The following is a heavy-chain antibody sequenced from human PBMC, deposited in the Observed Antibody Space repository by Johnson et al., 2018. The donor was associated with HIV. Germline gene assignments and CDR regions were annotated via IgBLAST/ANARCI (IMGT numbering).Heavy chain of an antibody. Sequence: VQLVESGGALVQPGGSLRLSCAASGFTVSSNYMNWVRQAPGKGLEWVSVIYSGDNTFHADSVKGRFTISRDNSKNTLYLQMNSLRAEDTAVYYCARGSGVLTGGDSDAFDIWGQGTMVTVSS. D-gene: IGHD4-17*01. CDR3: ARGSGVLTGGDSDAFDI. J-gene: IGHJ3*02. CDR1: GFTVSSNY. CDR2: IYSGDNT. V-gene: IGHV3-66*01.